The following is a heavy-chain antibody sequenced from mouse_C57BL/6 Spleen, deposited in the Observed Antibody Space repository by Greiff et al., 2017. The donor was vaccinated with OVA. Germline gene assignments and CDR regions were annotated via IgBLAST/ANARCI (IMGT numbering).Heavy chain of an antibody. V-gene: IGHV1-53*01. J-gene: IGHJ2*01. CDR1: GYTFTSYW. D-gene: IGHD1-1*01. CDR2: INPSNGGT. Sequence: VQLQQSGTELVKPGASVKLSCKASGYTFTSYWMHWVKQMPGQGLEWIGNINPSNGGTNYNEKFKSKATLTVDKSSSTAYMQLSSLTSEDSAVYYCAREGGVYYYGLDYWGQGTTLTVSS. CDR3: AREGGVYYYGLDY.